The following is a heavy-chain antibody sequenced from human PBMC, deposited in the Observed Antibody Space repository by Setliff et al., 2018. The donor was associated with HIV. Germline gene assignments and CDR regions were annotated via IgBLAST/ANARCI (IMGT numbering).Heavy chain of an antibody. CDR2: ISSSSSYI. D-gene: IGHD3-10*01. V-gene: IGHV3-21*01. J-gene: IGHJ3*02. CDR1: GFTFSSYS. CDR3: ARVEPGGSQAFDI. Sequence: GESLKISCAASGFTFSSYSMNWVRQAPGKGLEWVSSISSSSSYIYYADSVKGRFTISRDNAKNSLYLQMNSLRAEDTAVYYCARVEPGGSQAFDIWGQGTMVTV.